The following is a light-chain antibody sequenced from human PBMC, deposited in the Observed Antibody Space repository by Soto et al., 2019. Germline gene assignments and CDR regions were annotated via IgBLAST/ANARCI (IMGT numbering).Light chain of an antibody. V-gene: IGKV3-11*01. CDR3: QQRNMWPIT. J-gene: IGKJ5*01. CDR2: DAS. CDR1: QSVSSY. Sequence: EIVLTQSPASVSLSRGERSTLSWRASQSVSSYLAWYQQLPGQAPRLLIYDASNRATGIPPRFSGSGSGTDFTLTISSLEPEDSAVYYCQQRNMWPITFGQGTRLAIK.